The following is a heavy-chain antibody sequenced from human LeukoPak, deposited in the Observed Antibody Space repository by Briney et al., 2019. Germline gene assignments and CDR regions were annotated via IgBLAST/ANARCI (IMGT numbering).Heavy chain of an antibody. CDR1: GGSISSGGYY. CDR2: IYYSGST. J-gene: IGHJ3*02. D-gene: IGHD1-26*01. CDR3: ARDLVGARPRTDAFDI. V-gene: IGHV4-31*03. Sequence: PSQTLSLTCTVSGGSISSGGYYWSWIRQHPGKGLEWIGYIYYSGSTYYNPSLKSRVTISVDTSKNQFSLRPSSVTAADTAVYYCARDLVGARPRTDAFDIWGQGTMVTVSS.